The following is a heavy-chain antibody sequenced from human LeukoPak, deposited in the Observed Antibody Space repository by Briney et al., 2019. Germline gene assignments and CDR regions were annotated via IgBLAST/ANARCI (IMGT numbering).Heavy chain of an antibody. CDR3: ARDRGLVGATGGYYYGMDV. Sequence: ASVKVSCKASGYTFTSYGISWVRQAPGQGLEWMGWISAYNGNTNYAQKIQGRVTMTTDTSTSTAYMELRSLRSDDTAVYYCARDRGLVGATGGYYYGMDVWGQGTTVTVSS. CDR2: ISAYNGNT. D-gene: IGHD1-26*01. J-gene: IGHJ6*02. CDR1: GYTFTSYG. V-gene: IGHV1-18*01.